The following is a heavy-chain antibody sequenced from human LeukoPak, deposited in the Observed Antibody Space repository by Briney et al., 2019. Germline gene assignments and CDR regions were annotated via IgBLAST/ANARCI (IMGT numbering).Heavy chain of an antibody. D-gene: IGHD6-19*01. Sequence: GRSLRLSCAASGFTFNSYGMHWVRQAPGKGLEWVAVIWYDGSNKYYADSVKGRFTISRDNSKNTLYLQMNSLRAEDTAVYYCARDSLGYSSGWDFDYWGQGTLVTVSS. CDR2: IWYDGSNK. J-gene: IGHJ4*02. V-gene: IGHV3-33*01. CDR3: ARDSLGYSSGWDFDY. CDR1: GFTFNSYG.